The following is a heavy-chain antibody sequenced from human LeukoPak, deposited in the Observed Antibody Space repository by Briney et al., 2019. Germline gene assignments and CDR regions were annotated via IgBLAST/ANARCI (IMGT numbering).Heavy chain of an antibody. CDR1: GGTFSSYA. J-gene: IGHJ4*02. CDR2: IIPIFGTA. Sequence: SVKVSCKASGGTFSSYAISWVRQAPGQGLEWMGGIIPIFGTANYAQKFQGRVTITADESTSTAYMEPSSLRSEDTAVYYCARGPRWLQLGPNFDYWGQGTLVTVSS. CDR3: ARGPRWLQLGPNFDY. V-gene: IGHV1-69*13. D-gene: IGHD5-24*01.